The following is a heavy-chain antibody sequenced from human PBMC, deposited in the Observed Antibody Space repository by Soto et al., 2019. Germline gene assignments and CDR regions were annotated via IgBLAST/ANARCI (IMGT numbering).Heavy chain of an antibody. CDR3: AKAGGGFGDFVHH. J-gene: IGHJ4*02. Sequence: HAGGSLRLSCAASGFTFSSYGMHWVRQAPGKGLEWVTGILYDGSDKYYADSVKGRFTISRENSKNTLYLQMNSLRTEDSAVYYCAKAGGGFGDFVHHWGQGTPVTVSS. CDR2: ILYDGSDK. D-gene: IGHD3-10*01. CDR1: GFTFSSYG. V-gene: IGHV3-30*18.